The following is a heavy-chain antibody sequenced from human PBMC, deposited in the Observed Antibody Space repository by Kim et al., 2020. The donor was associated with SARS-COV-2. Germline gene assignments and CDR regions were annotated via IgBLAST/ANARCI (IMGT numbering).Heavy chain of an antibody. V-gene: IGHV1-3*01. CDR2: LSAANGNT. CDR1: GYTFANYA. CDR3: ARGDGPGSYLIDY. D-gene: IGHD3-10*01. J-gene: IGHJ4*02. Sequence: ASVKVSCKTSGYTFANYAIHWMRQAPGQRLEWMGYLSAANGNTQFSQKFQGRITISRDTSANTAYMELSRLRSEDTAVYYCARGDGPGSYLIDYWGQGTLVTVSS.